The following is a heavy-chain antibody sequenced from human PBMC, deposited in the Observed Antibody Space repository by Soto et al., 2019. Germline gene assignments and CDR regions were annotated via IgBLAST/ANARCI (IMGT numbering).Heavy chain of an antibody. CDR1: GGSISSGGYY. CDR2: IYYSGST. Sequence: SETLSLTCTVSGGSISSGGYYWSWIRQHPGKGLEWIGYIYYSGSTYYNPSLKSRVTISVDTSKNQFSLKLSSVTAADTAVYYCARARTLGLGATEYYFDYWGQGTLVTV. CDR3: ARARTLGLGATEYYFDY. V-gene: IGHV4-31*03. D-gene: IGHD1-26*01. J-gene: IGHJ4*02.